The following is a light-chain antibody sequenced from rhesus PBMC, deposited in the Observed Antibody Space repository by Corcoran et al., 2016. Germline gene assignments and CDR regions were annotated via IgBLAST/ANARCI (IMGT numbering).Light chain of an antibody. CDR2: YAS. CDR3: QQYNSAPMYS. V-gene: IGKV1-37*01. J-gene: IGKJ2*01. Sequence: DIQMTQSPSSLSASVGDTVTITCRASQGISSYLAWYQQKPGKAPKPTCYYASNLKNGVPSRVSGSGSGTEVTLTISSLKPEDFATYYCQQYNSAPMYSFGQGTKVEIK. CDR1: QGISSY.